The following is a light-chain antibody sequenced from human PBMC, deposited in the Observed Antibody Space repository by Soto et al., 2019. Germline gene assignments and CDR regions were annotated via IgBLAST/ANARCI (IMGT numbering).Light chain of an antibody. CDR3: QQSSSAPRS. V-gene: IGKV1-39*01. CDR2: AAS. CDR1: QSISTY. Sequence: DIPMTQSPSSLSASIGDRVTITCRASQSISTYLNWYQQKLGEAPKLLIYAASSLQSGVPLRFNGSGSGTDVTLTINSLQPEDFATYYCQQSSSAPRSFGGGTRVEIK. J-gene: IGKJ4*01.